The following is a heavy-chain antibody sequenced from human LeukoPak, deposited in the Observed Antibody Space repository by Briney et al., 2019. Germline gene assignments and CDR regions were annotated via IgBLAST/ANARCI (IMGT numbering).Heavy chain of an antibody. D-gene: IGHD2-15*01. CDR3: ARDKAWDKNMVALSH. J-gene: IGHJ4*02. Sequence: GGSLRLSCAASGFTFSSYAMSWVRQAPGKGLEWVSAISGSGSGGSTYYADSVKGRFTISRDNSKNTVSLQMNSLRAEDTAVYFCARDKAWDKNMVALSHWGQGTLVTVSS. CDR2: ISGSGSGGST. V-gene: IGHV3-23*01. CDR1: GFTFSSYA.